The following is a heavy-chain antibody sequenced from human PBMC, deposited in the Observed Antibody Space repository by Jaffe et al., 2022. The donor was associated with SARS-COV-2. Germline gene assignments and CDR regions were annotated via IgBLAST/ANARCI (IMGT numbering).Heavy chain of an antibody. D-gene: IGHD6-19*01. CDR3: AKVLAVSGLYFDY. J-gene: IGHJ4*02. Sequence: EVQLVESGGGLVQPGGSLRLSCAASGFTFSSSAMSWVRQAPGKGLEWVSGITSRGGTPFYADSVKGRFTISREDSRNTLYLQMNSLRAEDTGVYYCAKVLAVSGLYFDYWGQGTPVTVSS. CDR1: GFTFSSSA. V-gene: IGHV3-23*04. CDR2: ITSRGGTP.